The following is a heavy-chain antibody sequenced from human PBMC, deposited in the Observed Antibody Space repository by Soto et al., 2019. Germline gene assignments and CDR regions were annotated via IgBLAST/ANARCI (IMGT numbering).Heavy chain of an antibody. J-gene: IGHJ4*02. CDR3: ARGVAYESHFDY. V-gene: IGHV1-18*01. CDR1: GYTFTSYG. D-gene: IGHD5-12*01. Sequence: GASVKVSCKASGYTFTSYGISWVRQAPGQGLEWMGLISANNGNTNYAQKLQGRVTMTRDTSTSTVYMELSSLTSEDTAVYYCARGVAYESHFDYWGQGALVTVSS. CDR2: ISANNGNT.